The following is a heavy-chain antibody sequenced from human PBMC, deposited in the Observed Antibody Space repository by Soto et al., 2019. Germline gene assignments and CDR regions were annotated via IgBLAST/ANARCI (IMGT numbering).Heavy chain of an antibody. J-gene: IGHJ4*02. CDR3: AREVSSTWFYFDY. CDR2: IYYSGST. CDR1: GGSVSSGSYY. V-gene: IGHV4-61*01. D-gene: IGHD6-6*01. Sequence: QVQLQESGPGLVKPSETLSLTCTVSGGSVSSGSYYWSWIRQPPGKGLEWIGYIYYSGSTNHNPAHKRRVTRSVDTYKNQFYLKLSSVTAADTAVYYCAREVSSTWFYFDYWGQGTLVTVSS.